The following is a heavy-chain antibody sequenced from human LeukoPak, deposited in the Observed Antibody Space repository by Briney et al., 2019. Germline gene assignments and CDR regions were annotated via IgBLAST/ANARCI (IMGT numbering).Heavy chain of an antibody. J-gene: IGHJ4*02. CDR1: GGSISSYY. CDR2: IYYSGST. V-gene: IGHV4-59*01. D-gene: IGHD2-15*01. CDR3: ARYCSGGNCYSPTSYFEY. Sequence: SETLSLICTVSGGSISSYYWSWIRQAPGKGLEWIGYIYYSGSTNYNPSLKRRVTISVDPSKNQFSLKVRSVTAADTAVYYCARYCSGGNCYSPTSYFEYWGQGTLVTVSS.